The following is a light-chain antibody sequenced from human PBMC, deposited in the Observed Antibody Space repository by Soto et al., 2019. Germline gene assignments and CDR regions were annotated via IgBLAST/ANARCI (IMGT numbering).Light chain of an antibody. V-gene: IGLV2-8*01. J-gene: IGLJ1*01. CDR3: SSYAGTNTPYV. CDR2: EVS. CDR1: SSDVGGYYY. Sequence: QSALTQPPSASGSPGQSVTISCTGTSSDVGGYYYVSWYQQHPGKAPKLMIYEVSKRPSGVPDRFSGSKSGNTASLTVSGLHAEDEADYYCSSYAGTNTPYVFGTGTRSPS.